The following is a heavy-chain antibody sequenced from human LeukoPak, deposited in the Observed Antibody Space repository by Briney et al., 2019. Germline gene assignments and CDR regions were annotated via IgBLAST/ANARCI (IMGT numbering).Heavy chain of an antibody. J-gene: IGHJ5*02. V-gene: IGHV4-30-4*08. D-gene: IGHD3-9*01. Sequence: SETLSLTCTVSGGSISSGDYYWSWIRQPPGKGLEWIGYIYYSGSTYYNPSLKSRVTISVGTSKSQFSLKLSSVTAADTAVYYCARVNSAGESLRYFDWLPPSNWFDPWGQGTLVTVSS. CDR2: IYYSGST. CDR1: GGSISSGDYY. CDR3: ARVNSAGESLRYFDWLPPSNWFDP.